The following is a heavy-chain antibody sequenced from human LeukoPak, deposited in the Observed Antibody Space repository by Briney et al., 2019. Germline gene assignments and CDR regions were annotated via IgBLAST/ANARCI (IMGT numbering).Heavy chain of an antibody. D-gene: IGHD5-24*01. CDR3: AKDHLEMATHFDY. CDR2: IRYGGSNK. V-gene: IGHV3-30*02. J-gene: IGHJ4*02. Sequence: PGGSLRLSCVASGFTFSTYGMRWVRKAPGKELEWVAFIRYGGSNKDYADSVKGRFTISRDNSKNTLFLQMNSLRAEDTAVYYCAKDHLEMATHFDYWGQGTLVTVSS. CDR1: GFTFSTYG.